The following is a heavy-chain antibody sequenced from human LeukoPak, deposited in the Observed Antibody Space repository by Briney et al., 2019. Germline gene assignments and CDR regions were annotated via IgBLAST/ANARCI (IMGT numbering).Heavy chain of an antibody. V-gene: IGHV3-23*01. CDR2: TSGDEDST. D-gene: IGHD6-19*01. J-gene: IGHJ4*02. CDR3: TKDLMTGFSNGWHFGS. CDR1: GFTFKSFA. Sequence: RGSLRLSCAASGFTFKSFAMSWVRQAPGKGLEWVAVTSGDEDSTHYAESVRGRFIISTDNSKSSLYLQMNSLRAEDTAVYYCTKDLMTGFSNGWHFGSWGQGTLVTVSS.